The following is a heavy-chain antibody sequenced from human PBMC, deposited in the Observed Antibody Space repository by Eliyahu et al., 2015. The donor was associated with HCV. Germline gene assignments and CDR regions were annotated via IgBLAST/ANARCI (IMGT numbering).Heavy chain of an antibody. D-gene: IGHD6-13*01. Sequence: EVQLVESGGGLVQPGXSLRLSXSASGFTFXNFWMTWVRQAPGKGLEWLANINQAGNQKYYVDSVRGRFTISRDNSKNSVFLQINSLTAEDTAVYYCTKTYSATAGDSWGQGTLVTVSS. CDR1: GFTFXNFW. CDR3: TKTYSATAGDS. J-gene: IGHJ5*01. CDR2: INQAGNQK. V-gene: IGHV3-7*01.